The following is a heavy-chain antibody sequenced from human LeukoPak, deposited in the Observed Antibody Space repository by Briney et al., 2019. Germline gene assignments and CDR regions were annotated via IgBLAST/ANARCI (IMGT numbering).Heavy chain of an antibody. V-gene: IGHV3-21*01. CDR3: ARDCSSTKCPSLGY. Sequence: GGSLRLSCAASGFTFSSYSMNWVRQAPGKGLEWVSTINNNGGSIFYADSVKGRFTISRDNAKNSLFLHMNSLRAGDTAVYYCARDCSSTKCPSLGYWGQGTLATVSS. J-gene: IGHJ4*02. CDR1: GFTFSSYS. CDR2: INNNGGSI. D-gene: IGHD2-2*01.